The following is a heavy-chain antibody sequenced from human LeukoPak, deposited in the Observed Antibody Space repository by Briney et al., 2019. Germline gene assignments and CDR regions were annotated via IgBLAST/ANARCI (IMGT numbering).Heavy chain of an antibody. J-gene: IGHJ6*03. CDR2: ISSSGSTI. CDR3: ARRTTILYYYYYMDV. D-gene: IGHD1-14*01. Sequence: GGSLRLSWAASGFTFSDYYMSWIRQAPGKGLEWVSYISSSGSTIYYADSVKGRFTISRDNAKNSLYLQMNSLRAEDTAVYYCARRTTILYYYYYMDVWGKGTTVTVSS. CDR1: GFTFSDYY. V-gene: IGHV3-11*04.